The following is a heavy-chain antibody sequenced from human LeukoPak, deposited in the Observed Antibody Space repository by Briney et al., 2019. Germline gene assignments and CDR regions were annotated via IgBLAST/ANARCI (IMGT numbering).Heavy chain of an antibody. Sequence: SETLSLTCTVSGGSISSYYWSWIRQPPGKGLEWIGYIYYSGSTNYNPPLKSRVTISVDTSKNQFSLKLGSVTAADTAVYYCARGLGYYDSSGYYLPLDYWGQGTLVTVSS. CDR1: GGSISSYY. CDR3: ARGLGYYDSSGYYLPLDY. CDR2: IYYSGST. J-gene: IGHJ4*02. D-gene: IGHD3-22*01. V-gene: IGHV4-59*01.